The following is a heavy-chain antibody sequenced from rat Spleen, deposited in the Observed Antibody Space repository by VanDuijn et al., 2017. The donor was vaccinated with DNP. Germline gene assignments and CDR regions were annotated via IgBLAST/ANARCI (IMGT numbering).Heavy chain of an antibody. CDR2: ISSGENT. CDR1: GFSLTSYA. D-gene: IGHD1-6*01. J-gene: IGHJ4*01. Sequence: QVRLRESGPGLVQPSHTLSLTCTVSGFSLTSYAVSWVRQPPGKGLEWIAAISSGENTYYNPALKSRLSISRDTSKSQVFLKRNSLQTEDTAIYFCTRENVYFSYAMDAWGQGTSVTVSS. V-gene: IGHV2S12*01. CDR3: TRENVYFSYAMDA.